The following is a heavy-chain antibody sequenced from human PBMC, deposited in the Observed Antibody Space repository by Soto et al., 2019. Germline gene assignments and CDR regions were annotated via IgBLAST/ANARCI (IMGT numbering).Heavy chain of an antibody. CDR1: GGTFSSYA. CDR3: ARDGVYSSSSGGSFGYYYYYGMDV. CDR2: IIPILGTA. D-gene: IGHD6-6*01. Sequence: SVKVSCKASGGTFSSYAISWVRQAPGQGLEWMGGIIPILGTANYAQKFQGRVTITADESTSTAYMELSSLRSEDTAVYYCARDGVYSSSSGGSFGYYYYYGMDVWGQGTTVTVSS. J-gene: IGHJ6*02. V-gene: IGHV1-69*13.